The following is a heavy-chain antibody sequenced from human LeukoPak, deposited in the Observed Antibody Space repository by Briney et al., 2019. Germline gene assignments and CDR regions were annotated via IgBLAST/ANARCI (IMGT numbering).Heavy chain of an antibody. CDR3: ARVFLNVAGTERIPLAAFDI. Sequence: SETLSLTCTVSGNSISSGDNYWSWIRQPAGKGLEWIGRIYTSGSTNYNPSLKSRVTISVDTSKNQFSLKLSSVTAADTAVYYCARVFLNVAGTERIPLAAFDIWGQGTMVTVSS. CDR2: IYTSGST. V-gene: IGHV4-61*02. CDR1: GNSISSGDNY. J-gene: IGHJ3*02. D-gene: IGHD6-19*01.